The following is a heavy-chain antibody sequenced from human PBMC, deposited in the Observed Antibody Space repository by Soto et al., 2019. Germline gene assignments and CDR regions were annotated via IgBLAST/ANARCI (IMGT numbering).Heavy chain of an antibody. J-gene: IGHJ4*02. CDR2: INPSGGST. CDR1: GYNFTSYY. D-gene: IGHD2-2*01. CDR3: ARAIVVVPAAIEPSYYFDY. Sequence: GSVKVSCKASGYNFTSYYMHWVRQAPGQGLPWMGIINPSGGSTSYAQKFQGRFTMTRDTSTSTVYMELSSLRSEDTAVYYCARAIVVVPAAIEPSYYFDYWGQGTLVTVSS. V-gene: IGHV1-46*01.